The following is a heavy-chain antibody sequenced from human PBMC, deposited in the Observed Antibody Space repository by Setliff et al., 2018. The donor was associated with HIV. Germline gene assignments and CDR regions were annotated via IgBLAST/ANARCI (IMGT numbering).Heavy chain of an antibody. Sequence: ASVKVSCKASGYTFTGHAMNWVRQAPGQGLEWMGWINTNTGNPTYAQGFTGRFVFSLDTSVSTAYLQTSSLKAEDTAVYYCARDSPTGAFDIWGQGTMVTVSS. CDR2: INTNTGNP. CDR1: GYTFTGHA. D-gene: IGHD4-17*01. J-gene: IGHJ3*02. CDR3: ARDSPTGAFDI. V-gene: IGHV7-4-1*02.